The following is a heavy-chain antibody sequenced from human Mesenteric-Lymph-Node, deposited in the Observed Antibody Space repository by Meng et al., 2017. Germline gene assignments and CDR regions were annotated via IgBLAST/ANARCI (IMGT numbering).Heavy chain of an antibody. V-gene: IGHV1-2*06. J-gene: IGHJ4*02. CDR1: GYTFTSYY. CDR3: ARVDYYDSSGYSGYFDY. D-gene: IGHD3-22*01. CDR2: INPNSGGT. Sequence: QVQRWQPGAEVKKPGASVKVSCKASGYTFTSYYMHWVRQAPGQGLEWMGRINPNSGGTNYAQKFQGRVTMTRDTSISTAYMELSRLRSDDTAVYYCARVDYYDSSGYSGYFDYWGQGTLVTVSS.